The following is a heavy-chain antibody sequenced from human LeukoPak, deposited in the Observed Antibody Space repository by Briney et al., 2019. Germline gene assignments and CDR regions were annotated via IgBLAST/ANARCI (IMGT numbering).Heavy chain of an antibody. CDR3: ARVLSRRGSEYSSSSRGVYYYYYMDV. D-gene: IGHD6-6*01. V-gene: IGHV4-39*01. J-gene: IGHJ6*03. CDR1: GGSISSSSYY. CDR2: INHSGST. Sequence: PSETLSLTCTVSGGSISSSSYYWGWIRQPPGKGLEWIGEINHSGSTNYNPSLKSRVTISVDTSKNQFSLKLSSVTAADTAVYYCARVLSRRGSEYSSSSRGVYYYYYMDVWGKGTTVTVSS.